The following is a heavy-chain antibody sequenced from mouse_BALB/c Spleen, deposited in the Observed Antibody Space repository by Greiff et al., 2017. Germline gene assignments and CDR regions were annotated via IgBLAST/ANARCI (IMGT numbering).Heavy chain of an antibody. D-gene: IGHD2-4*01. CDR2: IWSGGST. V-gene: IGHV2-2*02. Sequence: QVQLKESGPGLVQPSQSLSITCTVSGFSLTSYGVHWVRQSPGKGLEWLGVIWSGGSTDYNAAFISRLSISKDNSKSQVFFKMNSLQANDTAIYYCASLYDYDDLYYFDYWGQGTTLTVSS. CDR3: ASLYDYDDLYYFDY. J-gene: IGHJ2*01. CDR1: GFSLTSYG.